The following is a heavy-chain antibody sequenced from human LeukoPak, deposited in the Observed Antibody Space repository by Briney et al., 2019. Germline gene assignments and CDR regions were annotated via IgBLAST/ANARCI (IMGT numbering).Heavy chain of an antibody. V-gene: IGHV4-61*02. J-gene: IGHJ3*02. CDR2: IYTSGST. Sequence: PSQTLSLTCTVSGGSISSGSYYWSWIRQPAGKGLEWIGRIYTSGSTNYNPSLKSRVTISVDTSKNQFSLKLSSVTAADTAVYYCARDPGSHWLDAFDIWGQGTMVTVSS. D-gene: IGHD1-26*01. CDR3: ARDPGSHWLDAFDI. CDR1: GGSISSGSYY.